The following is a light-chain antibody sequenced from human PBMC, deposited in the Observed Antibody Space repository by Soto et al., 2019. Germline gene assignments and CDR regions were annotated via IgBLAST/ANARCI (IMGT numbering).Light chain of an antibody. Sequence: QSVLAQPPSVSGSPGQSVTISCTGTSSDVGGYEYVSWYQQHPGKTPRLLIYHVGQRPSGVPDRFSGSKSGTTASLTISGLQADDEAEYFCSSYTAGRTFEFGGGTQLTVL. CDR2: HVG. J-gene: IGLJ2*01. CDR1: SSDVGGYEY. V-gene: IGLV2-11*01. CDR3: SSYTAGRTFE.